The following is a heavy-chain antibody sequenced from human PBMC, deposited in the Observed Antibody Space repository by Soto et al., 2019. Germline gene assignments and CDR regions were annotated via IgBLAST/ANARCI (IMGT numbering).Heavy chain of an antibody. D-gene: IGHD2-15*01. CDR2: IHTSGNT. CDR1: GGSISSDTYS. V-gene: IGHV4-30-2*01. CDR3: ARTMLLGWFDP. J-gene: IGHJ5*02. Sequence: QLQLQESGSGLVKPSQTLSLTCAVSGGSISSDTYSWSWIRQPPGKGLEWVGYIHTSGNTYFNPSLKSRVTISVDRSKNHLSLKLLSVTAADTAVYYCARTMLLGWFDPWGQGTLVTVSS.